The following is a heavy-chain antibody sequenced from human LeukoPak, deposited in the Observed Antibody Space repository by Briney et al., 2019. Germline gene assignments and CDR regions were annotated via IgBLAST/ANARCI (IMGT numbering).Heavy chain of an antibody. D-gene: IGHD6-6*01. CDR1: GFTFSSYW. CDR3: AREGIAARPPYFDY. V-gene: IGHV3-21*01. J-gene: IGHJ4*02. Sequence: GGSLRLSCAASGFTFSSYWMHWVRQAPGKGLEWVSSISSSSSYVYYADSVKGRLTISRDNAKNSLYLQMNSLRAEDTAVYYCAREGIAARPPYFDYWGQGTLVTVSS. CDR2: ISSSSSYV.